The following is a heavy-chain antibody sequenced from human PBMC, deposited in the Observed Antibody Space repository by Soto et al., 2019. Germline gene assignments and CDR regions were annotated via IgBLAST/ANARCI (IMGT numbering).Heavy chain of an antibody. D-gene: IGHD1-26*01. CDR2: IYYSGST. CDR3: ARSAPVGGFDS. V-gene: IGHV4-59*01. Sequence: SETLSLTCTVSGGSISSYYWSWIRQPPGKGLEWIGYIYYSGSTNYNPSLKSRVTISVDTSKNQFSLKLSSVTAADTAVYYCARSAPVGGFDSWGRGPLVTVSS. CDR1: GGSISSYY. J-gene: IGHJ4*02.